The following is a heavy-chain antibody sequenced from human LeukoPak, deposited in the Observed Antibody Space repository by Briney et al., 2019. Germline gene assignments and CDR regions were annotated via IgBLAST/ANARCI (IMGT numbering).Heavy chain of an antibody. V-gene: IGHV3-7*01. CDR3: AREGCSGGSCYHNWFDP. Sequence: GGSLRLSCAASGFTFSSYWMSWVRQAPGKGLEWVANINQDGSEKYYVDSVKGRFTISRDNAKNSPYLQMNSLRAEDTAVYYCAREGCSGGSCYHNWFDPWGQGTLVTVSS. CDR1: GFTFSSYW. D-gene: IGHD2-15*01. J-gene: IGHJ5*02. CDR2: INQDGSEK.